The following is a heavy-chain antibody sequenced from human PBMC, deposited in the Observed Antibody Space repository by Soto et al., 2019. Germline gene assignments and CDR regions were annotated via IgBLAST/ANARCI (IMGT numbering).Heavy chain of an antibody. V-gene: IGHV4-39*01. J-gene: IGHJ4*02. CDR3: ASGLGGGNYYFDV. Sequence: SETLSLTCTVSGSSISDLYYWCWIRQPPGKGLEWIGGFYCGGRTCYNPSLRILVTMSIDTSKNQFSLRLSSVTSADTAVYYCASGLGGGNYYFDVWGQGSQVTVSS. CDR1: GSSISDLYY. CDR2: FYCGGRT. D-gene: IGHD1-1*01.